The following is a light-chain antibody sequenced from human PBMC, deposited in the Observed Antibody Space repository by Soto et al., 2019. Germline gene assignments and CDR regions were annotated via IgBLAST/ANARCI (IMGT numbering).Light chain of an antibody. CDR2: EVS. CDR1: SPDFGV. V-gene: IGLV2-14*01. CDR3: SSYSSTTTL. Sequence: QSALTQPDSVSGSPGQSITISCSGISPDFGVSWYQHFPGKAPKLLIFEVSNRPSGISTRFSGSKSDNLAFLTISGLQSEDEGLYHCSSYSSTTTLFGGGTKLTVL. J-gene: IGLJ2*01.